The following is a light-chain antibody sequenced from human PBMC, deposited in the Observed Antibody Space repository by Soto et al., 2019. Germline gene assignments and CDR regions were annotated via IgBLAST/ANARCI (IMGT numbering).Light chain of an antibody. V-gene: IGKV3-20*01. Sequence: EIVLTQNTGTLSLSPGERATLSCRASQSVSSNYLAWYQQKPGQAPRLLIYGASSRATGIPDRFSGSGSGTDFTLTISSLQPEDFATYYCQQVYVYPSTFGGGTKVDIK. J-gene: IGKJ4*01. CDR2: GAS. CDR3: QQVYVYPST. CDR1: QSVSSNY.